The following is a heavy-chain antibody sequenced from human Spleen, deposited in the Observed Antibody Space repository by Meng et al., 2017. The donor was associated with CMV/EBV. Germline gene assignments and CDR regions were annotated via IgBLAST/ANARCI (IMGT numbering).Heavy chain of an antibody. J-gene: IGHJ6*02. CDR2: LYYSGST. D-gene: IGHD2-2*02. V-gene: IGHV4-34*01. CDR1: GGSFGDYY. Sequence: GSLRLSCAVYGGSFGDYYWNWIRQPPGKGLEWIGSLYYSGSTHYNPSLKRRVSIFVDSSKNHLSLNLRSVTAADTAVYYCGRASGVFCSSANCYRGGADVWGQGITVTVSS. CDR3: GRASGVFCSSANCYRGGADV.